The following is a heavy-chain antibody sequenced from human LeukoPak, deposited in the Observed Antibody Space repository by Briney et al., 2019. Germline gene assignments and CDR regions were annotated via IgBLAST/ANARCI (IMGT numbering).Heavy chain of an antibody. V-gene: IGHV4-61*09. Sequence: SQTLSLTCTVSGGSISSGSYYWSWIRQPAGKGLEWIGEINHSGSTNYNPSLKSRVTISVDTSKNQFSLKLSSVTAADTAVYYCARGGLRKYQLLKNWFDPWGQGTLVTVSS. D-gene: IGHD2-2*01. CDR2: INHSGST. CDR3: ARGGLRKYQLLKNWFDP. J-gene: IGHJ5*02. CDR1: GGSISSGSYY.